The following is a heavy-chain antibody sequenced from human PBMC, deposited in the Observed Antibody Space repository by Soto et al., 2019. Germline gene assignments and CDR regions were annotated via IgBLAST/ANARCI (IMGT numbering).Heavy chain of an antibody. D-gene: IGHD4-17*01. CDR3: AKCDGDYRYYYYGMDV. CDR1: GFAFNIYA. J-gene: IGHJ6*02. V-gene: IGHV3-23*01. Sequence: GGSLRLSCAASGFAFNIYAMSWVRQAPGKGLEWVASVSGSGSSTYSADSVKGRFTISRDNSKITVYLQMNNLRAEDTATYYCAKCDGDYRYYYYGMDVWGQGTTVTVSS. CDR2: VSGSGSST.